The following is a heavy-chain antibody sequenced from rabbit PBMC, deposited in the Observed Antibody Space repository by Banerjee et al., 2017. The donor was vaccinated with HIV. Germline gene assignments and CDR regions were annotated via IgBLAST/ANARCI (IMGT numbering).Heavy chain of an antibody. J-gene: IGHJ4*01. CDR1: GFSFSNNYV. Sequence: QEQLEESGGGLVKPEGSLTLSCKASGFSFSNNYVRCCGRQPGGKGLEWIACINSSSGNTVYATWAKGRFTISSTTAHTVMLQMLSLTAADAAAYYCGRCSYAGDAANGDWFNLRGPGTLVTVS. V-gene: IGHV1S45*01. D-gene: IGHD4-2*01. CDR2: INSSSGNT. CDR3: GRCSYAGDAANGDWFNL.